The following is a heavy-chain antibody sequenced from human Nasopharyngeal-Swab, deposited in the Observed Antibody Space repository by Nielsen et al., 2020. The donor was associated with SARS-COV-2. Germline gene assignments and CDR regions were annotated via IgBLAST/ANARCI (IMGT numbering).Heavy chain of an antibody. J-gene: IGHJ2*01. CDR2: INHSGST. D-gene: IGHD2-15*01. CDR1: GGSFSAYY. Sequence: SCAVYGGSFSAYYWSWIRQPPGKGLEWIGEINHSGSTNYNPSLKSRVTISIDTSKNQFSLKLSSVTAADTAVYYCARGGNCSGGSCYSKWRSIWYFDLWGRGTLVTVSS. V-gene: IGHV4-34*01. CDR3: ARGGNCSGGSCYSKWRSIWYFDL.